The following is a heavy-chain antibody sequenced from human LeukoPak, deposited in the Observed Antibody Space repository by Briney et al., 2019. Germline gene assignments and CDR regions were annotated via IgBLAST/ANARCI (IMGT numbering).Heavy chain of an antibody. D-gene: IGHD1-26*01. Sequence: ASVKVSCKASGYTFTGYYTHWVRQAPGQGLEWMGWIDPRNGGTTYAQTFQGRVTMTRDTSISTAYMELSSLKFDDTAMYYCAKIGIGGSYWDFDSRGEGTLVTVSS. CDR2: IDPRNGGT. CDR1: GYTFTGYY. CDR3: AKIGIGGSYWDFDS. V-gene: IGHV1-2*02. J-gene: IGHJ4*02.